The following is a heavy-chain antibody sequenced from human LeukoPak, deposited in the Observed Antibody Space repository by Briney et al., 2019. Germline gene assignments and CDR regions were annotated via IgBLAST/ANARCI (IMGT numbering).Heavy chain of an antibody. V-gene: IGHV3-21*01. CDR3: ARDPYCSGGSCYVDAFDI. J-gene: IGHJ3*02. D-gene: IGHD2-15*01. CDR1: GFTFSSYS. CDR2: ISSSSSYI. Sequence: PGGSLRLSCAASGFTFSSYSMNWVRQAPGKGLEWVSSISSSSSYIYYADSVKGRFTISRDNAKNSLYLQMNSLRAEDTAVYYCARDPYCSGGSCYVDAFDIWGQGTMVTVSS.